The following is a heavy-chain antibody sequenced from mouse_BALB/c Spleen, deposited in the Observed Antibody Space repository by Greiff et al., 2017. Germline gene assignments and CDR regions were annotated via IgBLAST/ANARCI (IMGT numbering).Heavy chain of an antibody. CDR2: INPYNGAT. J-gene: IGHJ2*01. Sequence: EVQLQQSGPELVKPGASVKISCKASGYSFTGYYMHWVKQSHVKSLEWIGRINPYNGATSYNQNFKDKASLTVDKSSSTAYMELHSLTSEDSAVYYCARGDYYGQYYFDYWGQGTTLTVSS. V-gene: IGHV1-26*01. CDR3: ARGDYYGQYYFDY. D-gene: IGHD1-2*01. CDR1: GYSFTGYY.